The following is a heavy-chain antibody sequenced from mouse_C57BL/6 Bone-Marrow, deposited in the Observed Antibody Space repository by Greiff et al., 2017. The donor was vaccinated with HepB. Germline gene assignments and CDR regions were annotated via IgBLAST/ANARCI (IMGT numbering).Heavy chain of an antibody. J-gene: IGHJ4*01. CDR3: ARGRESSYYYYAMDY. CDR1: GFTFSSYA. D-gene: IGHD1-1*01. V-gene: IGHV5-4*01. Sequence: EVQLVESGGGLVKPGGSLKLSCAASGFTFSSYAMSWVRQTPEKRLEWVATISDGGSYTYYPDNVKGRFTISRDNAKNNLYLQMSHLRSEDTAMYDCARGRESSYYYYAMDYWGQGASVTVSS. CDR2: ISDGGSYT.